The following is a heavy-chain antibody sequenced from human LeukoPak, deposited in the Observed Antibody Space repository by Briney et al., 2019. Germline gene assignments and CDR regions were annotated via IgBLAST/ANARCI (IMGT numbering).Heavy chain of an antibody. CDR3: AKSRSGSANWALRIFDN. J-gene: IGHJ4*02. V-gene: IGHV3-23*01. D-gene: IGHD1-1*01. CDR2: ISPGGGTT. Sequence: GGSLRLSCAVSGFASGSEAMSWVRQSPARGLEWVASISPGGGTTYYADYVKGRFTISRDNSNNSLFVQMNSLRAEDTAVYFCAKSRSGSANWALRIFDNWGQGTLVTVSS. CDR1: GFASGSEA.